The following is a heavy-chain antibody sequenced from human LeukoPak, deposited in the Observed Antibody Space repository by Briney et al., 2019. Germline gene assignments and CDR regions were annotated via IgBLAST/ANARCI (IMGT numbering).Heavy chain of an antibody. D-gene: IGHD1-1*01. J-gene: IGHJ5*02. CDR3: AKRASVGWNSLGP. Sequence: GGSLRLSCEASGFIFNNYAMHWVRQAPGRGLEWLAVISYDGNKIDYVDSVKGRFTVSRDNSKSMLYLQMNSLRLNDTAVYYCAKRASVGWNSLGPWGQGTQVTVSS. CDR2: ISYDGNKI. CDR1: GFIFNNYA. V-gene: IGHV3-30*18.